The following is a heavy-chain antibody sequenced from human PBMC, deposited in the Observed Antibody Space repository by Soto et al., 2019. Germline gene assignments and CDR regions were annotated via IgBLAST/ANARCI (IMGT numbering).Heavy chain of an antibody. J-gene: IGHJ5*02. CDR3: GIDCSGGSCYSIGDWLDP. CDR1: GFTFSSYG. CDR2: IWYDGSNK. V-gene: IGHV3-33*01. Sequence: GGSLRLSCAASGFTFSSYGMHWVRQAPGKGLEWMAVIWYDGSNKYYADSVKGRFTISRDNSKNTLYLQMNSLRAEDTAVYYCGIDCSGGSCYSIGDWLDPWGQGTLVTVSS. D-gene: IGHD2-15*01.